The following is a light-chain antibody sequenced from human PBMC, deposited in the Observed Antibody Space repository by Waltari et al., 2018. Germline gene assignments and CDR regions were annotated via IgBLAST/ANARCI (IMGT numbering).Light chain of an antibody. CDR3: SSYTSSSTPWV. J-gene: IGLJ1*01. Sequence: QSALTQPASVSGSPGQSITISCTGTSSDVGCYNYVSWYQQPPGKAPKLMIYDVSKRPSGVSNRFSGSKSGNTASLTISGLQAEDEADYYCSSYTSSSTPWVFGTGTKVTVL. CDR1: SSDVGCYNY. CDR2: DVS. V-gene: IGLV2-14*03.